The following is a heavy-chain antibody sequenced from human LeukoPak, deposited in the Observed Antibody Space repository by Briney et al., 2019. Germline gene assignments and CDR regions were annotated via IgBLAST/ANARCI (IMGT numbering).Heavy chain of an antibody. CDR1: GFIFTNAW. V-gene: IGHV3-15*01. CDR3: TTALRGIIY. CDR2: IKSKTDGETT. J-gene: IGHJ4*02. D-gene: IGHD3-10*01. Sequence: GGSLRLSCAASGFIFTNAWMSWVRQAPGRGLEWLGRIKSKTDGETTDYAAPVKGRFSISRDDSKYTLDLQMNSLRTEDTAVYYCTTALRGIIYWGQGTLVTVSS.